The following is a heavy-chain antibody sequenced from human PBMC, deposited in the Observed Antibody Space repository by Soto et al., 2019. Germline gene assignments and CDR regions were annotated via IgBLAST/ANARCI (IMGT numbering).Heavy chain of an antibody. CDR3: ATGHRXLTGTTVVVAVPGWFDP. V-gene: IGHV3-23*01. CDR1: GFTPTTTP. Sequence: GGSLRLSCTGSGFTPTTTPLSWVRQPPGKGLEWVATVSGAASHTYYVDSVRGRFFTSRDNSKNTVTLQMNNLTVDDTAVYYCATGHRXLTGTTVVVAVPGWFDPWGQGALVTVSS. CDR2: VSGAASHT. J-gene: IGHJ5*02. D-gene: IGHD2-15*01.